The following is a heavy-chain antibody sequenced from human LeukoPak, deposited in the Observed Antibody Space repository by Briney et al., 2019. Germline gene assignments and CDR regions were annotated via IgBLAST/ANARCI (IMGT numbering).Heavy chain of an antibody. D-gene: IGHD2-15*01. CDR3: ARTYCSGGSCYGYNWFDP. J-gene: IGHJ5*02. V-gene: IGHV1-69*06. CDR1: GGTFSSYA. Sequence: SVKVFCKASGGTFSSYAISWVRQAPGQGLEWMGGIIPIFGTANYAQKFQGGVTITADKSTSTAYMELSSLRSEDTAVYYCARTYCSGGSCYGYNWFDPWGQGTLVTVSS. CDR2: IIPIFGTA.